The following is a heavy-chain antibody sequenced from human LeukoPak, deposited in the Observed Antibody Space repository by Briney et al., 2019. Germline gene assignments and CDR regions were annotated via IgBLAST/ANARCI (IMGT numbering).Heavy chain of an antibody. CDR3: AGADYDILTGYYQYYIDY. CDR2: IYYSGST. J-gene: IGHJ4*02. CDR1: GGSISSYY. Sequence: PSETLSLTCTVSGGSISSYYWSWIRQPPGKGLEWIGYIYYSGSTNYNPSLKSRVTISVDTSKNQFSLKLSSVTAADTAVYYCAGADYDILTGYYQYYIDYWGQGTLVTVSS. V-gene: IGHV4-59*13. D-gene: IGHD3-9*01.